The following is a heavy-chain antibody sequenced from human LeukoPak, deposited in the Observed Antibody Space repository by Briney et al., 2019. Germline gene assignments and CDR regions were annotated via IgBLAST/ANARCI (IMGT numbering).Heavy chain of an antibody. D-gene: IGHD6-6*01. CDR3: ARGREGAARPMGYFDY. V-gene: IGHV3-30*01. CDR1: GFTFSSYA. CDR2: ISYDGSNK. Sequence: GRSLRLSCAASGFTFSSYAMHWVRQAPGKGLEWVAVISYDGSNKYYADSVKCRFTISRDNSKNTLYLQMNNLRAEDTAVYYCARGREGAARPMGYFDYWGQGTLVTVSS. J-gene: IGHJ4*02.